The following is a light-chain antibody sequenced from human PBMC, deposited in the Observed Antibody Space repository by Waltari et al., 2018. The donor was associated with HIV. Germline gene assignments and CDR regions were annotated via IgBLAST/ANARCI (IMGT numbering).Light chain of an antibody. CDR3: HQYGSSFWT. V-gene: IGKV3-20*01. Sequence: EIVLTQSPGTLSLSPGDRATLSCRTSETIKSTYLSWYQQRGDQAPRLLIYGASSRAPGIPDRFSGSGSKTDFKLTINGLEPEDFATYYCHQYGSSFWTFGQGTKV. J-gene: IGKJ1*01. CDR1: ETIKSTY. CDR2: GAS.